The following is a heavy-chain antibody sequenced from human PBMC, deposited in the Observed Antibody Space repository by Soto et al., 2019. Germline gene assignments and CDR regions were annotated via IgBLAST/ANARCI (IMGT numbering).Heavy chain of an antibody. Sequence: GGSLRLSCATSGFTFSSYGMHWVRQAPGKGLEWVAVISYDGSNKYYADSVKGRFTISRDNSKNTLYLQMNSLRAEDTAVYYCAKAGTTDRHYYYYGMDVWAQGTTVTVSS. D-gene: IGHD1-7*01. CDR3: AKAGTTDRHYYYYGMDV. CDR2: ISYDGSNK. V-gene: IGHV3-30*18. CDR1: GFTFSSYG. J-gene: IGHJ6*02.